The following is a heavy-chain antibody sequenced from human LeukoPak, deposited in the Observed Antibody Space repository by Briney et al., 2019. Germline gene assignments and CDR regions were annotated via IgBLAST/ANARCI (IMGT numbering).Heavy chain of an antibody. CDR1: GYTFTGYY. D-gene: IGHD6-6*01. Sequence: ASVKVSCKASGYTFTGYYMHWVRQAPGQGLEWMGWINPNSGGTNYAQKFQGRVTMTRDTPISTAYMELSRLRSDDTAVYYCAREDSSSSLYYVDCWGQGTLVTVSS. CDR3: AREDSSSSLYYVDC. CDR2: INPNSGGT. J-gene: IGHJ4*02. V-gene: IGHV1-2*02.